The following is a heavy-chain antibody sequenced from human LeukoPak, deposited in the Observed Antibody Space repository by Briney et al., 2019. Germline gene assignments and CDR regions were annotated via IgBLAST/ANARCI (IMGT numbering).Heavy chain of an antibody. CDR2: IIPILGIA. CDR1: GGTFSSYA. V-gene: IGHV1-69*04. CDR3: ARGEEAYYDSSGQLA. D-gene: IGHD3-22*01. J-gene: IGHJ5*02. Sequence: SVKVSCKASGGTFSSYAISWVRQAPGQGLEWMGRIIPILGIANYAQKFQGRVTITADKSTSTAYMELSSLRSEDTAVYYCARGEEAYYDSSGQLAWGQGTLVTVSS.